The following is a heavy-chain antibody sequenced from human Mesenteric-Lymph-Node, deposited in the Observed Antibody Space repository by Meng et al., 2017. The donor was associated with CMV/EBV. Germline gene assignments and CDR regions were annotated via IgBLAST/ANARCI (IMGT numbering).Heavy chain of an antibody. CDR2: INHSGST. CDR1: GGSFSGYY. J-gene: IGHJ4*02. CDR3: ARGRIDRTDY. V-gene: IGHV4-34*01. Sequence: SETLSLTCAVYGGSFSGYYWSWIRQPPGKGLEWIGEINHSGSTNYNPSLKSRVTMSLDTSKNQFSLKLSSVTAADTAVYYCARGRIDRTDYWGQGTRVTVSS. D-gene: IGHD2/OR15-2a*01.